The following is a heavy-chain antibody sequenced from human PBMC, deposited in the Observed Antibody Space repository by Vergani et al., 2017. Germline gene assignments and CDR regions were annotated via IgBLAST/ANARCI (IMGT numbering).Heavy chain of an antibody. CDR3: ATAKRWEIRYYFDY. J-gene: IGHJ4*02. V-gene: IGHV3-15*01. CDR2: IRPKSDGETT. Sequence: EVQPVESGGGLVKPGGSLRLSCTTSGFTFSSAWMSWVRQAPGKGLEWVARIRPKSDGETTDYAAPVKGRFTISRDDSKNTLYLQMNSLKTEDTAVYYYATAKRWEIRYYFDYWGQGTLVTVSS. CDR1: GFTFSSAW. D-gene: IGHD3-9*01.